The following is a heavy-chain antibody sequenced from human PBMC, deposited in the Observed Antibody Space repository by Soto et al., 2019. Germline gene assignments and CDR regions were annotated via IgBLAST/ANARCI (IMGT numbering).Heavy chain of an antibody. D-gene: IGHD3-9*01. CDR2: IYYSGST. V-gene: IGHV4-61*01. J-gene: IGHJ6*02. CDR3: AAWAGYSVAYDLDV. CDR1: GGSVSSDSYY. Sequence: QVQLQESGPGLVKPSETLSLTCTVSGGSVSSDSYYWTWIRQPPGKGLEWIGYIYYSGSTNYNPSLKSRVSISVDTSKNQFSLKLSSVTAADTAVYYCAAWAGYSVAYDLDVWGQGTTVTVSS.